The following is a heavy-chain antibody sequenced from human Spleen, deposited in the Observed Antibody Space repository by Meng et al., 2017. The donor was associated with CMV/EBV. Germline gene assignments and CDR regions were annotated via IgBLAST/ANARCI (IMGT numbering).Heavy chain of an antibody. J-gene: IGHJ4*02. CDR1: DSVSSNSAS. V-gene: IGHV6-1*01. D-gene: IGHD5-18*01. CDR3: ARVSGGYNYGTFDY. CDR2: TFHRSTWYN. Sequence: DSVSSNSASLHWIRQSPSRGLEWLGKTFHRSTWYNDYAISVKSRITINPDTSKNQFSLHLKSVTPEDTAVYYCARVSGGYNYGTFDYWGRGTLVTVSS.